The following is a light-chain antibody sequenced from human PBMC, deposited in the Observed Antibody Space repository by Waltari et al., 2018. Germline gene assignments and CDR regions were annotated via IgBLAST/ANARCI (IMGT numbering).Light chain of an antibody. J-gene: IGKJ1*01. CDR1: QSVSDSY. CDR2: GTS. CDR3: QHYGTSLPWT. Sequence: EIALVQSPGSLSLSPGESATISCRASQSVSDSYSAWFQHKPGQPPRLLTFGTSTRATGIPDRFSGSGSGIEFTLTISRVEAEDFAGYFCQHYGTSLPWTFGQGTKVEIK. V-gene: IGKV3-20*01.